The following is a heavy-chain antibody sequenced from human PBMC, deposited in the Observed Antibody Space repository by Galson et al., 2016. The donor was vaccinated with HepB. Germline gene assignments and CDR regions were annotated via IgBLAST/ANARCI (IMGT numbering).Heavy chain of an antibody. Sequence: PALVKPTQTLTLTCTFSGFSLSTNGVGVAWIRQPPGKALEWLALIYWDDDERYRPSLKSRITVTQDTSKNQVVLTMTNMDPVDTATYFCAHRTPHGAASFYYWGQGMLVTVSS. D-gene: IGHD3-10*01. CDR1: GFSLSTNGVG. J-gene: IGHJ4*02. CDR2: IYWDDDE. CDR3: AHRTPHGAASFYY. V-gene: IGHV2-5*02.